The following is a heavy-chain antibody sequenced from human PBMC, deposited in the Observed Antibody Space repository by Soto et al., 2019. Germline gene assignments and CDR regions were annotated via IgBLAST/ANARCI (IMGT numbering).Heavy chain of an antibody. CDR2: ISSSSSYI. CDR3: ARGVDYGDYPVSY. J-gene: IGHJ4*02. V-gene: IGHV3-21*01. CDR1: GFTFSSYS. Sequence: PGGSLRLSCAASGFTFSSYSMNWVRQAPGKGLEWVSSISSSSSYIYYADSVKGRFTISRGNAKNSLYLQMNSLSAEDTAVYYCARGVDYGDYPVSYWGQGTLVTASS. D-gene: IGHD4-17*01.